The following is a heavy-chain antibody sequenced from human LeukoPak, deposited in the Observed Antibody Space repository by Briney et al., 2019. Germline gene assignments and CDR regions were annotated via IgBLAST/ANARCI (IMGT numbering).Heavy chain of an antibody. CDR3: ARTYCGGDCYGYFQH. Sequence: GGSLRLSCAASGFTFSVYWIYWVRQAPGKGLLWVSRVSGDGNRSTYADSVKGRFTISRDNAKNTVYLQMNSLRAEDTAVYYCARTYCGGDCYGYFQHWGQGSLVTVSS. D-gene: IGHD2-21*02. CDR2: VSGDGNRS. CDR1: GFTFSVYW. J-gene: IGHJ1*01. V-gene: IGHV3-74*01.